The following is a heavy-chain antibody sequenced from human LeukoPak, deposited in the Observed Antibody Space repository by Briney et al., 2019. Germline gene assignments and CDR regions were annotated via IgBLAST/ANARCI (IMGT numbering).Heavy chain of an antibody. V-gene: IGHV1-18*01. J-gene: IGHJ4*02. D-gene: IGHD5-18*01. CDR3: ARDGDDVDTAGYFDY. CDR1: GYTFTSYG. Sequence: ASVKVSRKASGYTFTSYGISWVRQAPGQGLEWMGWISAYNGKTNYAQKLQGRVTMTTDTSTSTAYMELRSLRSDDTAVYYCARDGDDVDTAGYFDYWGQGTLVTVSS. CDR2: ISAYNGKT.